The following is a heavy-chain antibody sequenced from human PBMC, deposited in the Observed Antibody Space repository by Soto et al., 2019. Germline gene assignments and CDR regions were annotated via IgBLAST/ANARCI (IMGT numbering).Heavy chain of an antibody. V-gene: IGHV1-18*04. D-gene: IGHD1-20*01. J-gene: IGHJ4*02. CDR1: GYTLTNYD. CDR2: ISGHNGNT. Sequence: ASVKVSCKASGYTLTNYDISCVRQAPGQGLEWMGWISGHNGNTNYAQKLQGRVTMTTDTSTSTAYMELRSLRSDDTAVYYCARENNWNPFDYWGQRTLVNVSS. CDR3: ARENNWNPFDY.